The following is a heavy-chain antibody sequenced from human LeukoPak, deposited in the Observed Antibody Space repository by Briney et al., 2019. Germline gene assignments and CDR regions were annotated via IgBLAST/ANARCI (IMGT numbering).Heavy chain of an antibody. CDR2: ISYDGSNK. CDR1: GFTFSSYG. Sequence: GGSLRLSCAASGFTFSSYGMHWVRQAPGKGLEWVAVISYDGSNKYYADSVKGRFTISRDNSKNTLYLQMNSLRAEDTAVYYCARVPQAGYSSSWKADYWGQGTLVTVSS. CDR3: ARVPQAGYSSSWKADY. D-gene: IGHD6-13*01. J-gene: IGHJ4*02. V-gene: IGHV3-30*03.